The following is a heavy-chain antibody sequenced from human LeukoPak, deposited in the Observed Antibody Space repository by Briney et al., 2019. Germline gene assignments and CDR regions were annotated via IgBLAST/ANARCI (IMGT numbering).Heavy chain of an antibody. D-gene: IGHD3-16*02. V-gene: IGHV1-18*01. Sequence: GASVKVSCKTSGYTFSSYGISWIRQAPGQGLEWMGSISPYTGNTKYAERLQDRVTMTTDTTTRTAYMELRGLRSDDAAVFYCARDQYDYVWGSYRPYFDYWGQGTVVTVST. CDR3: ARDQYDYVWGSYRPYFDY. CDR2: ISPYTGNT. CDR1: GYTFSSYG. J-gene: IGHJ4*02.